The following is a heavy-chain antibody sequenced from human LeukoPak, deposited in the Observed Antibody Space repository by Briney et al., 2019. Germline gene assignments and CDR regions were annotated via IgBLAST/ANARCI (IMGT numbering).Heavy chain of an antibody. J-gene: IGHJ4*02. V-gene: IGHV1-69*05. CDR2: IIPISGTA. D-gene: IGHD6-25*01. CDR3: ATGPGSVFDY. CDR1: GGTFSSYA. Sequence: SVKVSCKASGGTFSSYAISWVRQAPGQGLEWVGGIIPISGTANYAQKFQGRVTITTDESTSTAYMELSSLRSEDTAVYYCATGPGSVFDYWGQGTLVTVSS.